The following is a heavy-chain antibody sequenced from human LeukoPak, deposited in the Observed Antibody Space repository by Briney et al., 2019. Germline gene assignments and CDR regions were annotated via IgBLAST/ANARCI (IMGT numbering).Heavy chain of an antibody. CDR1: GFTFKTAG. CDR2: IRYDGSEK. CDR3: ARGFRLTPPNDAFDA. D-gene: IGHD2-15*01. Sequence: GRSLRLSCAVSGFTFKTAGMHWVRQAPGKGLEWVAFIRYDGSEKFYAGSVKGRFTISRDDSENTLYLYMNSLTPEDTAVYSCARGFRLTPPNDAFDAWGQGTMVAVSS. V-gene: IGHV3-30*02. J-gene: IGHJ3*01.